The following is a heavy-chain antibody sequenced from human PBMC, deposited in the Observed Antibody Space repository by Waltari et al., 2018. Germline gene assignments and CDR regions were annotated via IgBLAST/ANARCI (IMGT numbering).Heavy chain of an antibody. Sequence: EVQLVESGGGLVKPGGSLSLPCAASGFTLSPYTMNWVRQAPGKGLVWVSSISMSSRYMYYADSVKGRFTISRDDAKRSLYLQMNTLRDEDSAFYYCARDRTGLKSQSSFDSWGQGTLVIVSS. CDR3: ARDRTGLKSQSSFDS. J-gene: IGHJ4*02. V-gene: IGHV3-21*01. CDR2: ISMSSRYM. CDR1: GFTLSPYT. D-gene: IGHD1-1*01.